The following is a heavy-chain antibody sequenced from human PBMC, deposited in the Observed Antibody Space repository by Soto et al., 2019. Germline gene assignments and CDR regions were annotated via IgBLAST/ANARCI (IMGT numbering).Heavy chain of an antibody. CDR3: ARENCGGDCYHDY. CDR2: IYHSGST. D-gene: IGHD2-21*02. J-gene: IGHJ4*02. CDR1: GGSISSSNW. Sequence: PSETLSLTCAVSGGSISSSNWWSWVRQPPGKGLEWIGEIYHSGSTNYNPSLKSRVTISVDKSKNQFSLKLSSVTAADTAVYYCARENCGGDCYHDYWGQGTLVTVSS. V-gene: IGHV4-4*02.